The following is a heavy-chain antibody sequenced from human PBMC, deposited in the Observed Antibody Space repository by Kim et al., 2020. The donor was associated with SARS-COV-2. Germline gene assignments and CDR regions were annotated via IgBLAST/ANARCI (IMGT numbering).Heavy chain of an antibody. CDR1: GGSFSGYY. D-gene: IGHD6-19*01. CDR2: INHSGST. CDR3: ARGASKPVAGRTTFDY. V-gene: IGHV4-34*01. Sequence: SETLSLTCAVYGGSFSGYYWSWIRQPPGKGLEWIGEINHSGSTNYNPSLKSRVTISVDTSKNQFSLKLSSVTAADTAVYYCARGASKPVAGRTTFDYWG. J-gene: IGHJ4*01.